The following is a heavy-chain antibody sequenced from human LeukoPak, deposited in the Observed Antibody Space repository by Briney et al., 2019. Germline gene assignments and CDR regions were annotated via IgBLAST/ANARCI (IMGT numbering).Heavy chain of an antibody. Sequence: SETLSLTCTVSGGSIRSSYYYWGWIRQPPGKGPEWIGSIYYSGSTYYNPSLKSRVTISVDTSKNQFSLKLSSVTAADTAVYYCARGGDYYDSSGYYPNTPLDWGQGTLVTVSS. J-gene: IGHJ4*02. CDR2: IYYSGST. CDR3: ARGGDYYDSSGYYPNTPLD. CDR1: GGSIRSSYYY. V-gene: IGHV4-39*01. D-gene: IGHD3-22*01.